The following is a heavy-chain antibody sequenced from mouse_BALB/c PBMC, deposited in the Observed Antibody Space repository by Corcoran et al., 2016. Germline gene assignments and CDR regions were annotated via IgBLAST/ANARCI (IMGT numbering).Heavy chain of an antibody. CDR2: ITHSGET. D-gene: IGHD2-3*01. J-gene: IGHJ1*01. CDR3: AGDYDGYWDFDV. Sequence: QMQLQESGPGLVKPSHSLFLACSITGFPITSGYYWIWIRQSPGNPLGWMGYITHSGETFYNPSLQSPISITRETSKDQFFLQLNSVTTEDTAMYYGAGDYDGYWDFDVWGAGTTVTVSS. CDR1: GFPITSGYY. V-gene: IGHV12-3*02.